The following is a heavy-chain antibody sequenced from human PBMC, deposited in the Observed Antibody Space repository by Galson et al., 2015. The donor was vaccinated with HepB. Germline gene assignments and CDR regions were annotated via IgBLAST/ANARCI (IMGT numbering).Heavy chain of an antibody. CDR2: IKSKTDGGTT. CDR3: TTLTMIRGVHNDY. J-gene: IGHJ4*02. Sequence: SLRLPCAASRFAFSSAWISWVRKASGKGLEWAVRIKSKTDGGTTDYAAPVKGRFTISRDDSKNMLYLQMNSLKIEDTAVYYCTTLTMIRGVHNDYWGQGTLVTVSS. CDR1: RFAFSSAW. V-gene: IGHV3-15*01. D-gene: IGHD3-10*01.